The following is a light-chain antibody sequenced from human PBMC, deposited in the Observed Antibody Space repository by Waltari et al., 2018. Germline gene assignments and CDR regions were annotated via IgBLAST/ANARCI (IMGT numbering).Light chain of an antibody. CDR3: QQYNNWPLYP. V-gene: IGKV3-15*01. Sequence: IVMTPAPATLSVSPGVRATRTCSASQSVSSNLAWYQQKPGQAPRILIYVASSRATGMPARFIASVSATEFTLTFSSLQSEDIAVDYCQQYNNWPLYPFGQGTTLELK. J-gene: IGKJ2*01. CDR1: QSVSSN. CDR2: VAS.